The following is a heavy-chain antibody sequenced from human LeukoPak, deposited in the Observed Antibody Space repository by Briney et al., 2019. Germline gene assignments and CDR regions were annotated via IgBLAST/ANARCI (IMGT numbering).Heavy chain of an antibody. Sequence: SETLSLTCTVSGYSISSGYLWGWIRQPPGKGLEWIGSIDGSGSSYYNPSLKSRVTISVDTSRNQFSLKMTSVTAADTAVYYCASRHYYYDSSGYYWPDAFDIWGQGTMVTVSS. D-gene: IGHD3-22*01. CDR2: IDGSGSS. J-gene: IGHJ3*02. V-gene: IGHV4-38-2*02. CDR3: ASRHYYYDSSGYYWPDAFDI. CDR1: GYSISSGYL.